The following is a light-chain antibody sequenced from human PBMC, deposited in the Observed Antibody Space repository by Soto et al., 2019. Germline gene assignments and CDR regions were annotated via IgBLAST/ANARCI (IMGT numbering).Light chain of an antibody. Sequence: DVEMTQSPSTLSASVGDRVTLTCRASQSISASLAWYQQKPGKAPNLLIYKASTLESGIPPRFSGSGSGTEFTLTISSLQPDEFAIYYCQQYNTYPGTFGPGTKVDIK. CDR1: QSISAS. V-gene: IGKV1-5*03. CDR2: KAS. J-gene: IGKJ3*01. CDR3: QQYNTYPGT.